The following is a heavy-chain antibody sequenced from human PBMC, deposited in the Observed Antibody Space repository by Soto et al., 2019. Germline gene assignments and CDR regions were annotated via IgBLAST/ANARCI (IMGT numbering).Heavy chain of an antibody. CDR2: INWNGGST. V-gene: IGHV3-20*01. CDR3: AREIGGTIVATPKGERPESGFWFDP. CDR1: GFTFDDYG. J-gene: IGHJ5*02. D-gene: IGHD5-12*01. Sequence: EVQLVESGGGVVGPGGSLRLSCAASGFTFDDYGMRWVRQAPVAGLQRVYGINWNGGSTGYAESVKSRFTISRDNAKNAMYLQMNSLRAEDTDLYHCAREIGGTIVATPKGERPESGFWFDPWCQGTLVTFYS.